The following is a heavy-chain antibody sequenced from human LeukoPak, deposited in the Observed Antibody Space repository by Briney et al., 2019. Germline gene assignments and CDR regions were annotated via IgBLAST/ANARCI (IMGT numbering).Heavy chain of an antibody. D-gene: IGHD5-24*01. V-gene: IGHV1-46*01. CDR3: ARNVEMATFSY. J-gene: IGHJ4*02. CDR1: GYTFTSYY. CDR2: INPSGGST. Sequence: ASVKVSCKASGYTFTSYYMHWVRQAPGQGLEWMGIINPSGGSTSYAQKFQGRVTMTRDTSTSTVYMELSSKRSEDTAVYYCARNVEMATFSYWGQGTLVTVSS.